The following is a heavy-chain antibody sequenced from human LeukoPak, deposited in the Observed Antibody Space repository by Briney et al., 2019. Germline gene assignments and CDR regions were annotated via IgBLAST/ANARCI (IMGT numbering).Heavy chain of an antibody. D-gene: IGHD6-13*01. CDR3: ARSGYSSSWYYYYYMDV. V-gene: IGHV1-69*05. CDR2: IIPIFGTA. J-gene: IGHJ6*03. CDR1: GGTFSSYA. Sequence: SVKVPCKASGGTFSSYAISWVRQAPGQGLEWMGGIIPIFGTANYAQKFQGRVTITTDESTSTAYMELSSLRSEDTAVYYCARSGYSSSWYYYYYMDVWGKGTTVTVSS.